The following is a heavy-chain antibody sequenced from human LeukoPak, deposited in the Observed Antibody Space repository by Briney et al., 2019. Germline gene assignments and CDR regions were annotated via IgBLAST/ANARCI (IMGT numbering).Heavy chain of an antibody. CDR1: GFTFSSYE. Sequence: HPGGSLRLSCAASGFTFSSYEMNWVRQAPGKGLEWVLYISSSGSTIYYADSVKGRFTISRDSAKNSLYLQMDSLRAEDTAVYYCAKSTWFDPWGQGTLVTVSS. V-gene: IGHV3-48*03. J-gene: IGHJ5*02. CDR3: AKSTWFDP. D-gene: IGHD1-1*01. CDR2: ISSSGSTI.